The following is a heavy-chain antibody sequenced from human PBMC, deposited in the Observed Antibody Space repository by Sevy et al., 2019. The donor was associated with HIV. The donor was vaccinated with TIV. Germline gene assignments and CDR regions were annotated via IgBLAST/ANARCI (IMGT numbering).Heavy chain of an antibody. Sequence: SETPSLTCTVSGGSISSYYWSWIRQPAGKGLEWIGRIYTSGSTNYNPSLKSRVTMSVDTSKNQFSLKLSSVTAADTAVYYCARGRPAPPGVVVPAASRSVNYYYGMDVWGQGTTVTVSS. D-gene: IGHD2-2*01. CDR2: IYTSGST. CDR1: GGSISSYY. CDR3: ARGRPAPPGVVVPAASRSVNYYYGMDV. J-gene: IGHJ6*02. V-gene: IGHV4-4*07.